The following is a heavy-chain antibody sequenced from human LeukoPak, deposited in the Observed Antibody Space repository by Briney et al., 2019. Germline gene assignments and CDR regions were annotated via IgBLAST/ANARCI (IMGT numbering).Heavy chain of an antibody. CDR2: IYPDDSDA. J-gene: IGHJ4*02. CDR1: RYTFTTYW. CDR3: AKPTLGTIGEYPFDY. Sequence: KTGGSLRLSCKGSRYTFTTYWIGWVRQLPGKGLEWMGIIYPDDSDARYSPSFQGQVTISADKSISTAYLQWSTLKASDTAMYYCAKPTLGTIGEYPFDYWGQGTLVTASS. V-gene: IGHV5-51*01. D-gene: IGHD1-7*01.